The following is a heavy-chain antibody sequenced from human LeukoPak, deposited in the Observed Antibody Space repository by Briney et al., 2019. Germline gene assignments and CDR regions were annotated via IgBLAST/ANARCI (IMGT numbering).Heavy chain of an antibody. CDR3: ARVVLPARYCSSTSCYSYFDY. D-gene: IGHD2-2*01. CDR1: GGTFSSYA. Sequence: SVKVSCKASGGTFSSYAISWVRQAPGQGLEWMGGIIPIFGTANYAQKFQGRVTITADESTSTAYMELSSLRSEDTAVYYCARVVLPARYCSSTSCYSYFDYWGQGTLVTVSS. J-gene: IGHJ4*02. V-gene: IGHV1-69*13. CDR2: IIPIFGTA.